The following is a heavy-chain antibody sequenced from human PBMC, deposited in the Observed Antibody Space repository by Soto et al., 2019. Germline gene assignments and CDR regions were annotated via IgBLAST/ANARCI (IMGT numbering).Heavy chain of an antibody. V-gene: IGHV1-69*13. J-gene: IGHJ6*02. CDR2: IIPIFGTA. CDR3: ARGLVGANYYCYGMDV. D-gene: IGHD1-26*01. Sequence: ASVKVSCKASGGTFSSYAISWVRQAPGQGLEWMGGIIPIFGTANYAQKFQGRVTITADESTSTAYMELSSLRSEDTAVYYCARGLVGANYYCYGMDVWGQGTTVTVSS. CDR1: GGTFSSYA.